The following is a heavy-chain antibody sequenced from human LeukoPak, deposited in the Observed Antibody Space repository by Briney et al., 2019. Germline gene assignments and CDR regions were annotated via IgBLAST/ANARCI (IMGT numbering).Heavy chain of an antibody. D-gene: IGHD3-16*02. V-gene: IGHV3-30*18. J-gene: IGHJ4*02. CDR1: GFTFSNAW. CDR3: AKDLGPCDYVWGSYRYGIED. Sequence: PGGSLRLSCAGSGFTFSNAWMIWVRQAPGKGLEWVAVISYDGSNKYYADSVKGRFTISRDNSKNTLYLQMNSLRAEDTAVYYCAKDLGPCDYVWGSYRYGIEDWGQGTLVTASS. CDR2: ISYDGSNK.